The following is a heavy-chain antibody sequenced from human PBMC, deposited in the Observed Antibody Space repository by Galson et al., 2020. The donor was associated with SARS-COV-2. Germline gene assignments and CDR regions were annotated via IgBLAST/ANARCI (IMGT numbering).Heavy chain of an antibody. V-gene: IGHV4-4*07. CDR2: MYSSGSI. J-gene: IGHJ4*02. D-gene: IGHD4-17*01. Sequence: ASETLSLTCTVSGGSISNYYWSWIRQPAGKGLEWIGRMYSSGSIYYKPSLKTRVTMSVDTSKNQFSLKLSSVTAADTAVYYCARGDYGDYLTSWGQGTLVTVSS. CDR3: ARGDYGDYLTS. CDR1: GGSISNYY.